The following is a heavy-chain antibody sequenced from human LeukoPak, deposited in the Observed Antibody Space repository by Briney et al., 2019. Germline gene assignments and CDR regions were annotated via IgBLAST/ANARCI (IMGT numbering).Heavy chain of an antibody. V-gene: IGHV4-59*07. CDR3: ARVLRPMASQYYFDY. J-gene: IGHJ4*02. Sequence: SDTLSLTCTVSGASINTYYWSWIRQPPGKGLEWIGYIYYSGTTSYNPSLKTRVTISIDTSKNQFSLKLSSVTAADTAVYYCARVLRPMASQYYFDYWGQGTLVTVSS. D-gene: IGHD3-10*01. CDR2: IYYSGTT. CDR1: GASINTYY.